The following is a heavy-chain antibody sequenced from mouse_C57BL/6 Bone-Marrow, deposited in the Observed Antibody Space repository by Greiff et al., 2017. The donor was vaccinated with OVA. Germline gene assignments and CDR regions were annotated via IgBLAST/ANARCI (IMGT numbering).Heavy chain of an antibody. CDR2: INPGSGGT. Sequence: QVQLKESGAELVRPGTSVKVSCKASGYAFTNYLIEWVKQRPGQGLEWIGVINPGSGGTNYNEKFKGKATLTADKSSSTAYMQLSSLTSEDSAVYCCARNGLFFYGSSYDAMDYGGQGTSVTVSS. CDR1: GYAFTNYL. CDR3: ARNGLFFYGSSYDAMDY. D-gene: IGHD1-1*01. V-gene: IGHV1-54*01. J-gene: IGHJ4*01.